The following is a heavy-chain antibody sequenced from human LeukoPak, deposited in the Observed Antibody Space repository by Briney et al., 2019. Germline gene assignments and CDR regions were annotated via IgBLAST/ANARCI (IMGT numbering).Heavy chain of an antibody. CDR3: AKDISRSSSFYLAFDY. Sequence: GGSLRLSCAASGFMLDDYDMHWVRQAPGKGLEWVSGISWNSGRIGYADSVKGRFTISRDSAKNSLYLQMNSLRTEDTALYYCAKDISRSSSFYLAFDYWGQGTLVTVSS. CDR1: GFMLDDYD. D-gene: IGHD6-13*01. J-gene: IGHJ4*02. V-gene: IGHV3-9*01. CDR2: ISWNSGRI.